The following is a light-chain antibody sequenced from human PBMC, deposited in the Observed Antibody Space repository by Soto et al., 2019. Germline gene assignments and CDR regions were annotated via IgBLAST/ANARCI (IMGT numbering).Light chain of an antibody. J-gene: IGKJ1*01. Sequence: EVVLTQSPGTLSLSPRERATLSCRASQSVSNNYLAWYQHKPGQAPRLLIYGASNRAPGIPDRFSRSGSGPDFTLTISRLEPEDFAVYYCQQYAASPRTFGQGTLVEVK. CDR2: GAS. V-gene: IGKV3-20*01. CDR1: QSVSNNY. CDR3: QQYAASPRT.